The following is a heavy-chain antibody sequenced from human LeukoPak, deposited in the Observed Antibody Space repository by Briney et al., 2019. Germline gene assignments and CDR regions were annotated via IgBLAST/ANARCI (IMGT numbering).Heavy chain of an antibody. CDR3: ARGWGYSDY. CDR2: TYYSGST. Sequence: PSETLSLTCTVSGGSISNYYWGWIRQPPGKGLEWIGYTYYSGSTNYNPSLKSRVTISVDTSKNQFSLKLNSVTAADTAVYYCARGWGYSDYWGQGTLVTASS. D-gene: IGHD2-21*01. V-gene: IGHV4-59*01. J-gene: IGHJ4*02. CDR1: GGSISNYY.